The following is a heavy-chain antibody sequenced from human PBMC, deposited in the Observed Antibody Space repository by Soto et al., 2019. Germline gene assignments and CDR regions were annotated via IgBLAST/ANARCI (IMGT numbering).Heavy chain of an antibody. CDR1: GGSISSGGYS. Sequence: SETLSLTCAVSGGSISSGGYSWSWIRQPPGKGLEWIGYIYHSGSTYYNPSLKSRVTISVDRSKNQFSLKLSSVIAADTAVYDCARVPDYWGQGTLVTVSS. CDR2: IYHSGST. J-gene: IGHJ4*02. CDR3: ARVPDY. V-gene: IGHV4-30-2*01.